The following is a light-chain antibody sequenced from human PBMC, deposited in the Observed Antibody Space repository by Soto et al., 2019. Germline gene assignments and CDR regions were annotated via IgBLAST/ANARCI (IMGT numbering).Light chain of an antibody. CDR2: GAS. CDR1: QSVSSK. V-gene: IGKV3-15*01. J-gene: IGKJ5*01. CDR3: QQYNNWHTIT. Sequence: EIGMTQCPATLSVAPGERATRSWWASQSVSSKLAWYQQKPGQAPRLLIYGASTRATGIPARFSGSGSGTEFTLTISSLQSEDFAVYYCQQYNNWHTITFGHGTRLEIK.